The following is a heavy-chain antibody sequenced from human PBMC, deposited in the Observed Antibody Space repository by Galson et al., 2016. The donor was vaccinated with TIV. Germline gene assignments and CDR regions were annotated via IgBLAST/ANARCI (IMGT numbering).Heavy chain of an antibody. Sequence: SVKVSCKASGGPFRSYAISWVRQAPGQGLEWMGGIIAIFGTGNYAQKFQGRVTITADIFASTAYVELSSLTSDDTAVYYCAGPPTFGNVYHYYMDVWGRGTAVTVAS. J-gene: IGHJ6*03. CDR2: IIAIFGTG. CDR3: AGPPTFGNVYHYYMDV. D-gene: IGHD1-14*01. CDR1: GGPFRSYA. V-gene: IGHV1-69*06.